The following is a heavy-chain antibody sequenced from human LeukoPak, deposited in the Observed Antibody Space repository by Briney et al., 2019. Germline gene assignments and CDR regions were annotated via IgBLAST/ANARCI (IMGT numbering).Heavy chain of an antibody. Sequence: EASVTVSFKGSGYTFTIYDINWVRQATGQGLEWMGWMNPNSGNTGYAQKFQGRVTITRNTSISTAYMELSSLRSEDTAVYYCARGAIAAQYWGQGTLVTVSS. CDR2: MNPNSGNT. CDR3: ARGAIAAQY. V-gene: IGHV1-8*01. CDR1: GYTFTIYD. J-gene: IGHJ4*02. D-gene: IGHD6-13*01.